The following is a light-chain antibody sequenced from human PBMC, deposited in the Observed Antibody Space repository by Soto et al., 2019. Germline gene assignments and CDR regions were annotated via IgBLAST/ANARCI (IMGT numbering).Light chain of an antibody. J-gene: IGKJ1*01. CDR1: QSVFYSPKNTYY. CDR3: QQYYSVPWT. Sequence: DIVMTQSPDSLAVSLGERATINCKSSQSVFYSPKNTYYLAWFQQKQGQPPKLLIYWASTRASGVTDRFSGSGSGTDFTLTISILQSADVAVYYCQQYYSVPWTFGHGTKVDIK. V-gene: IGKV4-1*01. CDR2: WAS.